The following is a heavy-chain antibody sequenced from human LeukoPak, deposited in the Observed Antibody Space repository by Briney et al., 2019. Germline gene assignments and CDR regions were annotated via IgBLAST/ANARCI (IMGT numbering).Heavy chain of an antibody. V-gene: IGHV4-59*01. CDR1: GGSISSYY. Sequence: EASETLSLTCTVSGGSISSYYWSWIRQPPGKGLEWIGYIYYSGSTNYNPSLKSRVTISVDTSKNQFSLKLSSVTAADTAVYYCARERRSGTYYYFDYWGQGTLVTVSS. CDR2: IYYSGST. J-gene: IGHJ4*02. CDR3: ARERRSGTYYYFDY. D-gene: IGHD1-26*01.